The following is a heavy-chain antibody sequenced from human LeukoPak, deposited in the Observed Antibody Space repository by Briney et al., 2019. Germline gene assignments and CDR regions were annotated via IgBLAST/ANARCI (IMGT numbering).Heavy chain of an antibody. V-gene: IGHV3-30*02. J-gene: IGHJ4*02. D-gene: IGHD3-22*01. CDR1: GFTFSSYG. CDR2: IRYDGSNK. Sequence: GGSLRLSCAASGFTFSSYGMHWVRQAPGKGLEWVAVIRYDGSNKYYADSVKGRFTISRDNSKNTLYLQMNSLRAEDTAVYYCAKDRDSNYYDSSGYYGYWGQGTLVTVSS. CDR3: AKDRDSNYYDSSGYYGY.